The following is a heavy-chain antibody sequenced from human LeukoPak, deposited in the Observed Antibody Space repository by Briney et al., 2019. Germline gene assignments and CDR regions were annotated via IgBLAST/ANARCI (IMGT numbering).Heavy chain of an antibody. CDR2: INPSSGFT. J-gene: IGHJ4*02. CDR1: GYTFTAYY. V-gene: IGHV1-2*02. CDR3: ARGRLEQGDY. Sequence: GASVKVSCQASGYTFTAYYIHWVRQAPGQGLEWMGLINPSSGFTSCAQTFQGRVTMTRDTSIRTVYMELSSLKSDDTAMYYCARGRLEQGDYWGQGALVTVSS. D-gene: IGHD1/OR15-1a*01.